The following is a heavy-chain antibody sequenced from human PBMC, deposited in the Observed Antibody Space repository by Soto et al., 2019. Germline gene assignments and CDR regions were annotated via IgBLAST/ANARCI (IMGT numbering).Heavy chain of an antibody. CDR3: AKGGEGYCSGTSCLYHMDA. CDR2: ISGSGGST. D-gene: IGHD2-15*01. Sequence: GGSLRLSCAASGFTFSSYAMSWVRQAPGKGLEWVSAISGSGGSTYYADSVKGRFTISRDISKNTLYLQMSSLRAEDTAVYYCAKGGEGYCSGTSCLYHMDAWGKGTTVTVSS. V-gene: IGHV3-23*01. CDR1: GFTFSSYA. J-gene: IGHJ6*03.